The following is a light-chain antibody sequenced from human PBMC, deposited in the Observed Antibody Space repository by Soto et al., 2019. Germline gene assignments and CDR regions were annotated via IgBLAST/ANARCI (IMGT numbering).Light chain of an antibody. V-gene: IGLV1-44*01. CDR3: AAWDDSLIGYV. CDR1: SSNIGSNT. Sequence: QSVLTQPPSASGTPGQRVTIPCSGSSSNIGSNTVNWYQQLPGTAPKLLIYSYNQRPSGVPDRFSGSKSGTSASLAISGLQSEDEADYYCAAWDDSLIGYVFGTGTKVTVL. J-gene: IGLJ1*01. CDR2: SYN.